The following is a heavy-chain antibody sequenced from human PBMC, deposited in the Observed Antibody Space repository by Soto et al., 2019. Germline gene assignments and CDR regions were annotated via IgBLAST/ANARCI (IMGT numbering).Heavy chain of an antibody. D-gene: IGHD2-2*01. Sequence: XESLKISCQASGYAFTSYWIAWVRQIPGRGLEWMGIIYPGDSDTRYSPSFQGQVTISADKSITTAYLQWNSLEASDTAMYYCARGYCTTTICDPWFDHWGQGNLVTVSS. CDR1: GYAFTSYW. CDR3: ARGYCTTTICDPWFDH. CDR2: IYPGDSDT. J-gene: IGHJ5*02. V-gene: IGHV5-51*01.